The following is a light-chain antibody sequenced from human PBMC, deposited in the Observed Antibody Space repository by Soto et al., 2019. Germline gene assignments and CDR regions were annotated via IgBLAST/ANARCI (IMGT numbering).Light chain of an antibody. CDR3: QHYNSYSEA. CDR1: QGIAIW. V-gene: IGKV1-5*01. CDR2: DAS. J-gene: IGKJ1*01. Sequence: DIQMTQSPSTLSXXVXXXXTXXXLASQGIAIWLSWYQQKPGKAPNLIIYDASNLKSGVPSRFSGSGSGTEFTLTISSLQPDDFATYYCQHYNSYSEAFGQGTKVDIK.